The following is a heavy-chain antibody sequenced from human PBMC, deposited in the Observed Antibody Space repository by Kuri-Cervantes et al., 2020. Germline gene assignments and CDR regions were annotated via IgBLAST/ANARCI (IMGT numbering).Heavy chain of an antibody. J-gene: IGHJ6*02. CDR1: GFTFSYFW. CDR2: IDNDGNNI. Sequence: GESLKISCTASGFTFSYFWMHWVRQAPGKGLVWVSRIDNDGNNIAYADSVKGRFTISRDNARNSLYLQMNTLRIEDTALYYCAKASSSWYVGMDVWGQGTTVTVSS. D-gene: IGHD6-13*01. CDR3: AKASSSWYVGMDV. V-gene: IGHV3-74*01.